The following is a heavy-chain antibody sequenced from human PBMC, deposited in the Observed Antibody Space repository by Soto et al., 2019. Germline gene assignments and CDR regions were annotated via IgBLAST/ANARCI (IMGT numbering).Heavy chain of an antibody. J-gene: IGHJ5*02. CDR1: GFSFSDYT. CDR2: ISSGSDYI. V-gene: IGHV3-21*01. Sequence: EVHLVESGGGLVKPGGSLRLTCAGSGFSFSDYTMNWVRQAPGKGLEWVSSISSGSDYIFYADTVKGRFTISRDNARNSLYLQMSRLRAEDTAVYYCAKDSGCVNNACAYDPWGQGTLVSVSS. CDR3: AKDSGCVNNACAYDP. D-gene: IGHD1-20*01.